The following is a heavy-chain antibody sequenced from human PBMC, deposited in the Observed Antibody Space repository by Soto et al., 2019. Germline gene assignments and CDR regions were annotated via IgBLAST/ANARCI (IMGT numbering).Heavy chain of an antibody. CDR3: ARDHLTAYDYIWGSDPSDFDNASLI. D-gene: IGHD3-16*01. CDR2: ISAYNGNT. Sequence: GASVKVSCKASGYTFTSYGISWVRQAPGQGLEWMGWISAYNGNTNYAQKLQGRVTMTTDTSTSTAYMELRSLRSDDTAVYYCARDHLTAYDYIWGSDPSDFDNASLIWRQGLMVTVSS. J-gene: IGHJ3*02. CDR1: GYTFTSYG. V-gene: IGHV1-18*01.